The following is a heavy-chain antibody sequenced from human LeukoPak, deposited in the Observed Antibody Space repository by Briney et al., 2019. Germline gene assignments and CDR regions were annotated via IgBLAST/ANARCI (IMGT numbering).Heavy chain of an antibody. D-gene: IGHD3-22*01. V-gene: IGHV3-48*02. CDR1: GFTFSSYG. J-gene: IGHJ4*02. CDR2: IRDRGTSI. Sequence: GGSLRLSCAPSGFTFSSYGMNWVRQAPGKGLEWLSYIRDRGTSIYYTDSVKGRLTISRDNAKNSLFLPMNSLRDEDTAVYHCARDPWDDVSGFSGDYWGQGTLVTVSS. CDR3: ARDPWDDVSGFSGDY.